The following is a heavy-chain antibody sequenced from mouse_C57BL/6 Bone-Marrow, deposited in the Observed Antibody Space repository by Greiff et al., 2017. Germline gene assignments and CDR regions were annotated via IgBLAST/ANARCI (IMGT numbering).Heavy chain of an antibody. CDR3: ARRPYYGSSYHYFDY. J-gene: IGHJ2*01. CDR2: IHPNSGST. Sequence: VQLQQPGAELVKPGASVKLSCKASGYTFTSYWMHWVKQRPGQGLEWIGMIHPNSGSTNYNEKFKSKATLTVDNSSSTAYMQLRSLTSYDSAVYYCARRPYYGSSYHYFDYWGQGTTLTVSS. V-gene: IGHV1-64*01. D-gene: IGHD1-1*01. CDR1: GYTFTSYW.